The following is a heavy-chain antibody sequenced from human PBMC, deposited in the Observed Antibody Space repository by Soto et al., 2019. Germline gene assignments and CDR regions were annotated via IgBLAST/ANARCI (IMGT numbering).Heavy chain of an antibody. D-gene: IGHD3-22*01. CDR2: IWNDGSNE. CDR3: ARDQTDSGGYSDS. V-gene: IGHV3-33*01. CDR1: GFNFSSYG. J-gene: IGHJ4*02. Sequence: QVQLVETGGGVVQPGGSLRLSCEASGFNFSSYGIHWVRQAPGKGLEWVAIIWNDGSNEYYADSVKGRFTISRDNSKNTVYLQVSKLRAEDTAVYFCARDQTDSGGYSDSWGQGTLVTVSS.